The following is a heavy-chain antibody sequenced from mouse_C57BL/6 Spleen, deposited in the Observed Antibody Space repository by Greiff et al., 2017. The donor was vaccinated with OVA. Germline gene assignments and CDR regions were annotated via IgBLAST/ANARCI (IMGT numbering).Heavy chain of an antibody. V-gene: IGHV1-22*01. J-gene: IGHJ2*01. CDR2: INPNNGGT. CDR1: GYTFTDYN. CDR3: ARSPFCDGDGDYFDD. Sequence: EVQLQQSGPELVKPGASVKMSCKASGYTFTDYNMHWVKQSPGNSLEWIGYINPNNGGTSYNQKFKGKATLTVNKSSSTAYMELRSLTSEDSAVYYCARSPFCDGDGDYFDDWGQGTTLTVSS. D-gene: IGHD2-3*01.